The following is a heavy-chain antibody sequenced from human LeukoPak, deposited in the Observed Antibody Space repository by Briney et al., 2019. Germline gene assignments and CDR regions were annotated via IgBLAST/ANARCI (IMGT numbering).Heavy chain of an antibody. CDR1: GYTFTSYG. Sequence: ASVKVSCKASGYTFTSYGISWVRQAPGKGLEWMGGFDPEDGETIYAQKFQGRVTMTEDTSTDTAYMELSSLRSEDTAVYYCATGSPKALYYDSSGYYWPFGYWGQGTLVTVSS. V-gene: IGHV1-24*01. CDR3: ATGSPKALYYDSSGYYWPFGY. J-gene: IGHJ4*02. D-gene: IGHD3-22*01. CDR2: FDPEDGET.